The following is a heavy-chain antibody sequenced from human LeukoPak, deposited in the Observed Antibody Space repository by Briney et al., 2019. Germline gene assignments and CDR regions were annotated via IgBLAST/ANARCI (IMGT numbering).Heavy chain of an antibody. CDR3: ARMEGSEPYFDY. V-gene: IGHV5-10-1*04. CDR1: GYSFTSYW. Sequence: GESLKISCKGSGYSFTSYWISWVRQMPGKGLEWMGRIDPSDSYTNYSPSFQGQVTISADKSISTAYLQWSSLKASDTAMYYCARMEGSEPYFDYWGQGTLVTVSS. CDR2: IDPSDSYT. J-gene: IGHJ4*02. D-gene: IGHD1-14*01.